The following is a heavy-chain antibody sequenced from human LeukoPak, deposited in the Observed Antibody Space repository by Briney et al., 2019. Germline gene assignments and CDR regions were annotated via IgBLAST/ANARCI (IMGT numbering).Heavy chain of an antibody. V-gene: IGHV1-69*04. CDR2: IFPILDLA. Sequence: SVKVSCKTSGGTFSSYAINWVRQAPGQGLEWMGRIFPILDLANYAQKFQGRVTMTRDTSTSTVYMELSSLRSEDTAVYYCARVLAVDDAFDIWGQGTMVTVSS. J-gene: IGHJ3*02. CDR3: ARVLAVDDAFDI. D-gene: IGHD6-19*01. CDR1: GGTFSSYA.